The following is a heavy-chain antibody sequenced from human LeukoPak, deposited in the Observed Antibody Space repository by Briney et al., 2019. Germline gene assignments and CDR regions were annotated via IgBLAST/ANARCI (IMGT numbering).Heavy chain of an antibody. Sequence: ASVKVSCKTSGYSFATYGISWVRQAPGQGLEWMGWISGYNGDTKHVQKLQGRVTMTTDTSTSTTYLELRSLTSDDTAMYYCARDERARGGNSGYSDYWGQGTLITVSS. CDR2: ISGYNGDT. D-gene: IGHD4-23*01. CDR1: GYSFATYG. V-gene: IGHV1-18*01. J-gene: IGHJ4*02. CDR3: ARDERARGGNSGYSDY.